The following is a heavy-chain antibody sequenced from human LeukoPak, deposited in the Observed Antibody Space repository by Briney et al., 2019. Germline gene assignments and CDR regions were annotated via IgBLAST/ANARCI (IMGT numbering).Heavy chain of an antibody. Sequence: SETLSLTCTVSGGSISSSSYYWGWIRQPPGKWLEWIGSIYYSGSTYYNPSLKSRVTISVDTSKNQFSLKLSSVTAADTAVYYCARSTLRFYYFDYWGQGTLVTVSS. CDR1: GGSISSSSYY. V-gene: IGHV4-39*01. CDR2: IYYSGST. D-gene: IGHD4-17*01. J-gene: IGHJ4*02. CDR3: ARSTLRFYYFDY.